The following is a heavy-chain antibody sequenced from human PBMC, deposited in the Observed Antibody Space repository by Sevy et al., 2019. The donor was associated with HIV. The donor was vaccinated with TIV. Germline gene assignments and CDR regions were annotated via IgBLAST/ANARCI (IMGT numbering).Heavy chain of an antibody. V-gene: IGHV3-49*04. D-gene: IGHD6-13*01. CDR3: TRWKAAQSIFDY. CDR2: LKSDVYGGTV. CDR1: GFTFGDYC. Sequence: GGSLRLSCTASGFTFGDYCMSWVRQAPGKGLEWVAFLKSDVYGGTVDHAASVRARFVISRDDSKTNAYLQMNDLKTEDTGVYYCTRWKAAQSIFDYWGQGALVTVSS. J-gene: IGHJ4*02.